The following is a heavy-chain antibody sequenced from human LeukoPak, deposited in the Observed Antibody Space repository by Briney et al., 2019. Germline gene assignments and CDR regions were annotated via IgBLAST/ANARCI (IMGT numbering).Heavy chain of an antibody. Sequence: GGSLRLSCAASGFTFSSYWMSWVRQAPGKGLEWVANIKQDGSEKYYVDSVKGRFTISRDNAKNSLYLQMNSLRAEDTAVYYCARDSRGIFMITFGGVIALDAFDIWGQGTMVTVSS. D-gene: IGHD3-16*02. CDR2: IKQDGSEK. CDR3: ARDSRGIFMITFGGVIALDAFDI. J-gene: IGHJ3*02. CDR1: GFTFSSYW. V-gene: IGHV3-7*01.